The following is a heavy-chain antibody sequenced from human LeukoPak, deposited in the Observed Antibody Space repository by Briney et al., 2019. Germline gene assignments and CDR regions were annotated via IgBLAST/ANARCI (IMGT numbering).Heavy chain of an antibody. D-gene: IGHD1-14*01. V-gene: IGHV3-23*01. CDR2: ISGGGGST. CDR3: ATLTPNHNWFDP. Sequence: GGSLRLSCAASGFTFSSYAMSWVCQAPGKGLEWVSGISGGGGSTYYADSVKGRFTISRDNSKNTLYLQMNSLRAEDTAVYYCATLTPNHNWFDPWGQGTLVTVSS. CDR1: GFTFSSYA. J-gene: IGHJ5*02.